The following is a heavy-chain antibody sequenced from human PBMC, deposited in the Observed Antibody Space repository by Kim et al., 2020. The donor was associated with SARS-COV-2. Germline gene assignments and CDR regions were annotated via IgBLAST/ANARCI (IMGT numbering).Heavy chain of an antibody. D-gene: IGHD3-22*01. Sequence: SETLSLTCTVSGGSISSGGYYWSWIRQHPGKGLEWIGYIYYSGSTYYNPSLKSRVTISVDTSKNQFSLKLSSVTAADTAVYYCARGRPSSGSPDGHYFDYWGQGTLVTVSS. CDR1: GGSISSGGYY. J-gene: IGHJ4*02. CDR2: IYYSGST. CDR3: ARGRPSSGSPDGHYFDY. V-gene: IGHV4-31*03.